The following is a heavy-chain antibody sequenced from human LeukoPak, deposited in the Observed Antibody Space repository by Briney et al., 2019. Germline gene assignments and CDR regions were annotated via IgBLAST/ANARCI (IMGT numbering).Heavy chain of an antibody. CDR1: GGSISSSSYY. Sequence: SETLSLTCTVSGGSISSSSYYWGWIRQPPGKGLEWIGSIYYSGSTYYNPSLKSRVTISVDTSKNQFSLKLSSVTAADTAVYYCARGAIAGENDYWGQGTLVTVSS. D-gene: IGHD6-13*01. CDR2: IYYSGST. J-gene: IGHJ4*02. CDR3: ARGAIAGENDY. V-gene: IGHV4-39*01.